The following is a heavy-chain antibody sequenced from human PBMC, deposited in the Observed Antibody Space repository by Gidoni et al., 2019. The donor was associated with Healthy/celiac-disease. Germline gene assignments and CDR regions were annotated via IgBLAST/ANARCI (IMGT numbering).Heavy chain of an antibody. CDR1: GFTFSSYS. CDR3: ARDLFVVVPAAIVYENY. D-gene: IGHD2-2*02. V-gene: IGHV3-48*02. CDR2: ISSSSSTI. J-gene: IGHJ4*02. Sequence: EVQLVESGGGLVQPGGSLRLSCAASGFTFSSYSMNWVRQAPGKGLEWVSYISSSSSTIYYADSVKGRFTISRDNAKNSLYLQMNSLRDEDTAVYYCARDLFVVVPAAIVYENYWGQGTLVTVSS.